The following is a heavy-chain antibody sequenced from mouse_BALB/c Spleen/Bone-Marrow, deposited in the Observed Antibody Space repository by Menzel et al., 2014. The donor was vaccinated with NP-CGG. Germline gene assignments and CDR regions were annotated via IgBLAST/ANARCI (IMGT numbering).Heavy chain of an antibody. J-gene: IGHJ4*01. V-gene: IGHV5-6-2*01. CDR2: INSNGGST. Sequence: EVKLVESGGGLVKLGGSLKLSCAASGFTFSSYYMSWVRQTPEKRLELVAAINSNGGSTYYPDTVKGRFTISRDNAKSTLYLQMSSLKSEDTALYYCARLGNDDAMDYWGQGTSVTVSS. CDR3: ARLGNDDAMDY. D-gene: IGHD2-12*01. CDR1: GFTFSSYY.